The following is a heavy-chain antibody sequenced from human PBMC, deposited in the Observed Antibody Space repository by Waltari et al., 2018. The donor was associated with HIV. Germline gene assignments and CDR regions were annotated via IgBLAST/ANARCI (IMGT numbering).Heavy chain of an antibody. V-gene: IGHV3-9*01. CDR1: GFTFDDFA. D-gene: IGHD3-9*01. Sequence: EVQLVESGGGLGQPGRSLRLSCVASGFTFDDFAMHWVRQAPGKGLEWVSSISWNSAYKAYADSVQGRFTISRDSAKNSLYLQIGSLRTEDTAFYYCAKDVGTPNADILTGYSPDYWGRGTLVTVSS. CDR2: ISWNSAYK. J-gene: IGHJ4*02. CDR3: AKDVGTPNADILTGYSPDY.